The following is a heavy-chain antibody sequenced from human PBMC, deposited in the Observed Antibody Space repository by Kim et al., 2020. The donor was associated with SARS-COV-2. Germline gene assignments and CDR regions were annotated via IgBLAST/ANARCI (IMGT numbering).Heavy chain of an antibody. CDR1: GFTFDDYA. J-gene: IGHJ3*02. D-gene: IGHD3-22*01. V-gene: IGHV3-9*01. CDR3: AKDMINRGKYYYDSSGYSSTAFDI. CDR2: ISWNSGSI. Sequence: GGSLRLSCAASGFTFDDYAMHWVRQAPGKGLEWVSGISWNSGSIGYADSVKGRFTISRDNAKNSLYLQMNSLRAENTALYYCAKDMINRGKYYYDSSGYSSTAFDIWGQGTMVTVSS.